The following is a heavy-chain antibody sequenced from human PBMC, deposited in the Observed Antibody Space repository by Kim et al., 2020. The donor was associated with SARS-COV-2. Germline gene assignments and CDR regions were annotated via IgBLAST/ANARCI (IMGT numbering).Heavy chain of an antibody. CDR2: INAGNGNT. CDR1: GYTFTSYA. J-gene: IGHJ6*02. D-gene: IGHD1-26*01. V-gene: IGHV1-3*01. CDR3: ARAGGDSGSYPDYYYGMDV. Sequence: ASVKVSCKASGYTFTSYAMHWVRQAPGQRLEWMGWINAGNGNTKYSQKFQGRVTITRDTSASTAYMELSSLRSEDTAVYYCARAGGDSGSYPDYYYGMDVWGQGTTVTVSS.